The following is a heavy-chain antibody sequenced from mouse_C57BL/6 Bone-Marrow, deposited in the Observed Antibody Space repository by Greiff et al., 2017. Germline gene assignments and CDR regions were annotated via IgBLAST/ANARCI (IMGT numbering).Heavy chain of an antibody. CDR1: GFSLSTFGMG. CDR2: NWCDNDK. CDR3: CPGTYYYDSSRFDY. V-gene: IGHV8-8*01. J-gene: IGHJ2*01. D-gene: IGHD1-1*01. Sequence: QVQLKESGAGILKPSPTVRLTCSFSGFSLSTFGMGVGWIRPPSGKGLEWLEHNWCDNDKYYKPALKSRITISKDTSTNQVFLKIANVATADTATDYCCPGTYYYDSSRFDYWGQGTTLTVSS.